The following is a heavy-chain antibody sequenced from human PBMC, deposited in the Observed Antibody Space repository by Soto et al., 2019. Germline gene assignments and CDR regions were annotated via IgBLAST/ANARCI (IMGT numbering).Heavy chain of an antibody. Sequence: QVQVVESGGGVVQPGRSLRLSCAASGFTFSSYGIHWVRQAPGKGLEWVAVIWYDGSNKYYADSVKGRFTISRDNSKNTVSLQMNSLTVEDTAVYYCARDPGLYCSGGSCFNSYFDYWGQGTLVTVSS. J-gene: IGHJ4*02. CDR3: ARDPGLYCSGGSCFNSYFDY. CDR2: IWYDGSNK. V-gene: IGHV3-33*01. CDR1: GFTFSSYG. D-gene: IGHD2-15*01.